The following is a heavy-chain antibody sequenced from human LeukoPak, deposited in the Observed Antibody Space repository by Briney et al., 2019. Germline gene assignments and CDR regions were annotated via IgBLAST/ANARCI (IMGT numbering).Heavy chain of an antibody. CDR2: IKQDGSEK. V-gene: IGHV3-7*01. Sequence: PGGSLRLSCAASGFTVSNNYMSWVRQAPGKGLEWVANIKQDGSEKYYVDSVKGRFTISRDNAKNSLYLQMNSLRAEDTAVYYCTSDIVVVPAATIGYGSHDVTDYWGQGTLVTVSS. J-gene: IGHJ4*02. CDR3: TSDIVVVPAATIGYGSHDVTDY. D-gene: IGHD2-2*01. CDR1: GFTVSNNY.